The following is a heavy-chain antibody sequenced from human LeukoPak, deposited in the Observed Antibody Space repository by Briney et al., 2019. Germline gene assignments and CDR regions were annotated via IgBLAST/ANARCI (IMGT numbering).Heavy chain of an antibody. CDR2: ISSSSSYI. CDR3: ARRVGYSSSSAEGYFDY. J-gene: IGHJ4*02. CDR1: GFTFSSYS. Sequence: PGGSLRLSCAASGFTFSSYSMNWVRQAPGKGLEWVSSISSSSSYIYYADSVKGRFTISRDNAKSSLYLQMNSLRAEDTAVYYCARRVGYSSSSAEGYFDYWGQGTLVTVSS. D-gene: IGHD6-6*01. V-gene: IGHV3-21*01.